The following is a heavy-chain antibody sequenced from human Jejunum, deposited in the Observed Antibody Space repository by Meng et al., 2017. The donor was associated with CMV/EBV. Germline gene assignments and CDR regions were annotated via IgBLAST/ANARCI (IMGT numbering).Heavy chain of an antibody. CDR2: LQYYGSSE. J-gene: IGHJ2*01. CDR3: AKDRGSGSTWYWHFDL. D-gene: IGHD1-26*01. CDR1: YA. V-gene: IGHV3-30*04. Sequence: YAMHLGRQAPGKGLEWLAVLQYYGSSETYTDSVKGRFTISRDNPNNTLYLHMNSLRPDDTAIYYCAKDRGSGSTWYWHFDLWGRGTLVTVSS.